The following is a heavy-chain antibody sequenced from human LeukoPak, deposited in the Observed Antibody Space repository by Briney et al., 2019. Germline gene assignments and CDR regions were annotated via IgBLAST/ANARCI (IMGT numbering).Heavy chain of an antibody. Sequence: GGSLRLSCAASGFSFSTYWMNWVRQAPGKGLEWVANIKLDGSETNYADSVKGRFTTSRDNVNNALYLQMSSLRDEDTAVYYCARTNSYDSSAYRPFDHWGQGTLVTVSS. D-gene: IGHD3-22*01. J-gene: IGHJ4*02. V-gene: IGHV3-7*01. CDR2: IKLDGSET. CDR3: ARTNSYDSSAYRPFDH. CDR1: GFSFSTYW.